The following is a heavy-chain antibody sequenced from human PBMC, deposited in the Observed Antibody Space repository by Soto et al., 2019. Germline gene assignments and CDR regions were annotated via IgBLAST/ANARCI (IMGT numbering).Heavy chain of an antibody. CDR2: IIPVFGTP. D-gene: IGHD3-16*01. CDR3: GRGGGPYVWFNEF. J-gene: IGHJ4*02. V-gene: IGHV1-69*01. Sequence: QGQLVQSGPEVKKPGSSVKVSCKDSGGLFSSFAISWVRQAPGQWLEWLGGIIPVFGTPTYAAKFQGRLTITADESTNTAYMELSSLRSGDTAVYYCGRGGGPYVWFNEFWGQGTLVTVSS. CDR1: GGLFSSFA.